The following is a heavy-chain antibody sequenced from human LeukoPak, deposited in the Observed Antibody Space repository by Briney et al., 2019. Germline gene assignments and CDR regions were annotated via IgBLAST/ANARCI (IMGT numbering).Heavy chain of an antibody. Sequence: PGESLRLSCAASGFTFTTYWMSWVRQFPGKGLEWVSGINWNGGSTGYADSVKGRFTISRDNAKNSLYLQMNSLRAEDTALYYCARVGGGYSYGPPDHWGQGTLVTVSS. D-gene: IGHD5-18*01. CDR2: INWNGGST. CDR3: ARVGGGYSYGPPDH. CDR1: GFTFTTYW. J-gene: IGHJ4*02. V-gene: IGHV3-20*04.